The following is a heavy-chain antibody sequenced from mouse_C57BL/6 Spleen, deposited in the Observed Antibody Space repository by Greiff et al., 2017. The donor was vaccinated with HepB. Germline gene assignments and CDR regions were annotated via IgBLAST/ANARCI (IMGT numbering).Heavy chain of an antibody. Sequence: VQLQQPGAELVKPGASVKLSCKASGYTFTSYWMHWVKQRPGQGLEWIGMIHPNSGSTNYNEKFKSKATLTVDKSSSTAYMQLSSLTSEDSAVYYCGGWLRRGYFDYWGQGTTLTVSS. V-gene: IGHV1-64*01. CDR3: GGWLRRGYFDY. D-gene: IGHD2-2*01. CDR1: GYTFTSYW. CDR2: IHPNSGST. J-gene: IGHJ2*01.